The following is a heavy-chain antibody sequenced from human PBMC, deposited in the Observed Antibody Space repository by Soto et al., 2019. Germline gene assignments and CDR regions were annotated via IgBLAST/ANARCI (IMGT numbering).Heavy chain of an antibody. CDR1: GYSYTKYG. D-gene: IGHD2-2*01. J-gene: IGHJ6*02. CDR2: INPGNGDT. Sequence: ASVKVSCKTSGYSYTKYGLHWVRQAPGQRLEWMGWINPGNGDTKYSQKFQGRVTITRDTSATTAYMELSSLRSEDSAVFYCARTDCSSSSCYNYYYYGMDVWGQGTTVTVSS. CDR3: ARTDCSSSSCYNYYYYGMDV. V-gene: IGHV1-3*01.